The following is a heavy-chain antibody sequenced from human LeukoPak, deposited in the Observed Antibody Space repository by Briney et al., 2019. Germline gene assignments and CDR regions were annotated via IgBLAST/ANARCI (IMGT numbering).Heavy chain of an antibody. CDR3: ARDRGGAGDFDY. V-gene: IGHV1-3*01. J-gene: IGHJ4*02. CDR2: INPGNGNT. D-gene: IGHD3-16*01. CDR1: GYTFTNYA. Sequence: GASVKVSCKASGYTFTNYAMHWVRQAPGQRLEWMGWINPGNGNTKYSQKFHGRVTITRDTSASTAYMELSSLRSEDTAVYYCARDRGGAGDFDYWGQGTLVTVSS.